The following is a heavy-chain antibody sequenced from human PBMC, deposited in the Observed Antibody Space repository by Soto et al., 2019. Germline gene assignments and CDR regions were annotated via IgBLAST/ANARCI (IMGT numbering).Heavy chain of an antibody. J-gene: IGHJ3*02. V-gene: IGHV5-10-1*01. D-gene: IGHD3-10*01. CDR1: GYSFTSYW. CDR3: ARHLRSGAAHDAFDI. CDR2: IDPSDSYT. Sequence: PGESLKISCKGSGYSFTSYWISWVRQMPGKGLEWMGRIDPSDSYTNYSPSFQGHVTISADKSISTAYLQWSSLKASDTAMYYCARHLRSGAAHDAFDIWGQGTMVTVSS.